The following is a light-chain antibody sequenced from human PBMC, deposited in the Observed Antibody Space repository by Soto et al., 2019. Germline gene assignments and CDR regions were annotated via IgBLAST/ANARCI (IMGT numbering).Light chain of an antibody. V-gene: IGKV2-28*01. CDR3: MQARQTPHT. CDR1: QSLLQSNGYNY. CDR2: LGS. Sequence: DIVMTQPPFSQPVTLGEPASISCRSSQSLLQSNGYNYLDWYLQKPGQSPHLLIYLGSNRASGVPDRFSGTGSGTDFTLKISRVEADDVGVYYCMQARQTPHTFGQGTKLDIK. J-gene: IGKJ2*01.